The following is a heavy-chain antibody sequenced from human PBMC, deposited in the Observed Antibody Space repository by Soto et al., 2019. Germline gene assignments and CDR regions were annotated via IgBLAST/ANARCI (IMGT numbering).Heavy chain of an antibody. V-gene: IGHV1-8*01. CDR3: ARERVLRYFDWLLQADDALDI. CDR1: GYTFTSYD. D-gene: IGHD3-9*01. CDR2: MNPNSGNT. J-gene: IGHJ3*02. Sequence: ASVKVSCKASGYTFTSYDINWVRQATGQGLEWMGWMNPNSGNTGYAQKFQGRVTMTRNTSISTAYMELSSLRSEDTAVYYCARERVLRYFDWLLQADDALDIWGQGTMVTVSS.